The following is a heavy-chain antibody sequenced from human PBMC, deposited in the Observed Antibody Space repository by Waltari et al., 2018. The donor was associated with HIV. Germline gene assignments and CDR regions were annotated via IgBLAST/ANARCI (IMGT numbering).Heavy chain of an antibody. CDR3: ARGLPKQWLAYFDY. D-gene: IGHD6-19*01. J-gene: IGHJ4*02. CDR2: IHPGDADT. Sequence: AEVKKPGESLKISCKSSGYNFTTYWIGWVRQMPGKGLEWMGIIHPGDADTRYSPSFQGQVTISADKSISTAFLQLSSLKASDTAMYYCARGLPKQWLAYFDYWGQGTLVTVSS. V-gene: IGHV5-51*01. CDR1: GYNFTTYW.